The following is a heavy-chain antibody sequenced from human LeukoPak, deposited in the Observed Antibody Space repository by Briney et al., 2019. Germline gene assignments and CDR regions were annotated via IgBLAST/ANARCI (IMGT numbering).Heavy chain of an antibody. CDR3: ARDQRIAVAGSLRYYGMDV. J-gene: IGHJ6*02. V-gene: IGHV3-53*04. D-gene: IGHD6-19*01. CDR1: GVTASSNY. CDR2: MYSGGSK. Sequence: GGSLRLSCVASGVTASSNYMGWVRQPPGKGLEWVAVMYSGGSKNYADSVKGRFTISRHNSRNTLYLQMNSLRAEDTAVYYCARDQRIAVAGSLRYYGMDVWGQGTTVTVSS.